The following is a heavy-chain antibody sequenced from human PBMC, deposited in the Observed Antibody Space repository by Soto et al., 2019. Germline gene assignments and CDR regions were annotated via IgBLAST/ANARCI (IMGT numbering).Heavy chain of an antibody. CDR2: VITVFGTA. V-gene: IGHV1-69*01. CDR1: GGIFSTYA. CDR3: AAPNTIAALGNIDY. D-gene: IGHD6-6*01. J-gene: IGHJ4*01. Sequence: QVQLVQSGAEVKKPGSSVKVCCKASGGIFSTYAISWVRLAPGQGLEWVGGVITVFGTANYAQQFQGRVTITADHSRSLAYTDLSSLRSEDTAVSYCAAPNTIAALGNIDYWGQGTLVTVSS.